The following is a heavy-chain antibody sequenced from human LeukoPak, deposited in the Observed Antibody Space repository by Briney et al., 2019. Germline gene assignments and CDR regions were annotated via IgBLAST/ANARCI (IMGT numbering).Heavy chain of an antibody. V-gene: IGHV3-48*04. Sequence: GGSLRLSCAASGFAFSDYSINWVRQAPGKGLEWISYISRSDGTTDYAGSVKGRFTISRDNTKNLVYLQMNSLRAEDTAVYYCAARFDYWGQGTLVTVSS. CDR3: AARFDY. CDR1: GFAFSDYS. J-gene: IGHJ4*02. CDR2: ISRSDGTT.